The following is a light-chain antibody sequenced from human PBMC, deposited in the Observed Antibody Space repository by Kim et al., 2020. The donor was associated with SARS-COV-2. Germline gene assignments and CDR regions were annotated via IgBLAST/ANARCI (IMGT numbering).Light chain of an antibody. J-gene: IGKJ4*01. CDR1: QNIDTY. CDR3: QQRHSWPPAGT. CDR2: DAS. Sequence: PGERATLSCRASQNIDTYLAWYQQRPGQAPRLLVYDASNRATGVPDRFSGSGSGTDFTLTISSLEPEDFSIYYCQQRHSWPPAGTFGGGTKV. V-gene: IGKV3-11*01.